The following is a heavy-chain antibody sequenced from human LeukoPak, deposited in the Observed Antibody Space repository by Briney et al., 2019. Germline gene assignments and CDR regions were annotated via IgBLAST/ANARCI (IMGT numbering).Heavy chain of an antibody. CDR1: GYTLTELS. Sequence: ASVKVSCKVSGYTLTELSMHWVRQAPGKGLEWMGGFDPEDGETIYAQKFQGRVTMTEDTSTDTAYMELSSLRSEDTAVYYCATVERRRLLRFVTYNWFDPWGQGTLVTVSS. CDR2: FDPEDGET. D-gene: IGHD3-3*01. CDR3: ATVERRRLLRFVTYNWFDP. J-gene: IGHJ5*02. V-gene: IGHV1-24*01.